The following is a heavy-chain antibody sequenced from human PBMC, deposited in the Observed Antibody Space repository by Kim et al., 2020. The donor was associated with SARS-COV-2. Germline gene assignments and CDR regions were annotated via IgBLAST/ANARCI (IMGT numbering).Heavy chain of an antibody. CDR1: GFTFKDAW. J-gene: IGHJ4*02. CDR3: TTIGGRELLLGSFDD. D-gene: IGHD1-26*01. V-gene: IGHV3-15*01. CDR2: IKSKTDGGTP. Sequence: GGSLRLSCAASGFTFKDAWMNWVRQAPGKGLEWLGRIKSKTDGGTPDYAAPVKGRFSISRDDSKNMLYLQINSLKIEDTAVYYCTTIGGRELLLGSFDDWGQGTLVTVSS.